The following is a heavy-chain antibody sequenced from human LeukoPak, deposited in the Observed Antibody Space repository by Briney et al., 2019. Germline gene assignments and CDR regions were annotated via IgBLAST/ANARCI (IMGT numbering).Heavy chain of an antibody. D-gene: IGHD5-24*01. CDR1: GFTLSSYG. Sequence: PGWSLRLSCAASGFTLSSYGMHWVRQAPGKGLEWVAVISYDGSNKYYADSVKGRFTISRDNSTNTLYLQMNSLRAEDTAVYYCVEMATINGYWGQGTLVTVSS. CDR3: VEMATINGY. CDR2: ISYDGSNK. V-gene: IGHV3-30*03. J-gene: IGHJ4*02.